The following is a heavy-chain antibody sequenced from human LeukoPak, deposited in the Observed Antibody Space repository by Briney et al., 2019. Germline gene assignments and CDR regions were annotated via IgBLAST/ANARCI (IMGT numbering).Heavy chain of an antibody. CDR3: ARVYQSAEYYFDY. CDR1: GGSIDSYY. Sequence: PSEALSLTCTVSGGSIDSYYWSWIRQPPGKGLEWIGYIYYTGSTEYHPSLKSRVTISLDTSKNQFSLKLTSVTAADTAVYYCARVYQSAEYYFDYWGQGNLVSVSS. D-gene: IGHD2-2*01. V-gene: IGHV4-59*01. J-gene: IGHJ4*02. CDR2: IYYTGST.